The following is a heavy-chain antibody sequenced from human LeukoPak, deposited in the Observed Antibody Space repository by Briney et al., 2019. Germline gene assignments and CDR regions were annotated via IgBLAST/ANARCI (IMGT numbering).Heavy chain of an antibody. V-gene: IGHV5-51*01. Sequence: GESLKISCKGSGYSFTSYWIGWVRQMPGKGLEWMGIIYPGDSDTRYSPSFQGQVTISADKSISTAYLQWSSLKASDTAMYYCARFSRGSGSYQMGGFDYWGQGTLVTVSS. CDR3: ARFSRGSGSYQMGGFDY. CDR1: GYSFTSYW. J-gene: IGHJ4*02. CDR2: IYPGDSDT. D-gene: IGHD1-26*01.